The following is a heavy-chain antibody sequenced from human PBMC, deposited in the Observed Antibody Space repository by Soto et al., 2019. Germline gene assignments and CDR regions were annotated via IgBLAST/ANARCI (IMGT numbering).Heavy chain of an antibody. Sequence: ASVKVSCKASGYTFTSYAMHWVRQAPGQRLEWMGWINAGNGNTKYSQKFQGRVTITRDTSASAAYMELSSLRSEDTAVYYCARDLCCNWPKAYVVDVWGQAITV. CDR3: ARDLCCNWPKAYVVDV. D-gene: IGHD1-20*01. CDR1: GYTFTSYA. J-gene: IGHJ6*01. CDR2: INAGNGNT. V-gene: IGHV1-3*01.